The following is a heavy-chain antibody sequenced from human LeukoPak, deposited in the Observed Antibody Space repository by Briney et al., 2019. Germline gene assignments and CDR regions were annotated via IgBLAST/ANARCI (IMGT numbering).Heavy chain of an antibody. CDR2: IYTSGST. CDR1: GGSISSYY. CDR3: ERGASGSYHYFDY. D-gene: IGHD1-26*01. J-gene: IGHJ4*02. Sequence: SETLSLTCTVSGGSISSYYWSWIRQPAGKGLEWIGRIYTSGSTNYNPSLKSRVTLSLDTSNNQFSLKLSSVTAADTAVYYCERGASGSYHYFDYWGQGTLVTVSS. V-gene: IGHV4-4*07.